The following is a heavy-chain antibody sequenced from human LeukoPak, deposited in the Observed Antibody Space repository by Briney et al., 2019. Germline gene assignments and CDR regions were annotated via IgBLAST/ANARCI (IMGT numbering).Heavy chain of an antibody. D-gene: IGHD3-22*01. CDR3: ARDSYYDSSGYYRPTVDAFDI. J-gene: IGHJ3*02. Sequence: GGSRRLSCAASGFTFSSYSMNWVRQAPGKGLEWVSYISSSSSTIYYADSVKGRFTISRDNAKNSLYLQMNSLRAEDTAVYYCARDSYYDSSGYYRPTVDAFDIWGQGTMVTVSS. CDR1: GFTFSSYS. CDR2: ISSSSSTI. V-gene: IGHV3-48*04.